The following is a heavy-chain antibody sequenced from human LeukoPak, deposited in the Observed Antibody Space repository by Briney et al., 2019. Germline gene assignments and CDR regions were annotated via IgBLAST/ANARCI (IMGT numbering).Heavy chain of an antibody. CDR1: GGTFSSCA. Sequence: EASVKVSCKASGGTFSSCAISWVRQAPGQGLEWMGRIIPIFGIANYAQKFQGRVTITADKSTSTAYMELSSLRSEDTAVYYCARDSIMTNRYYFDYWGQGTLVTVSS. D-gene: IGHD1-14*01. J-gene: IGHJ4*02. V-gene: IGHV1-69*04. CDR2: IIPIFGIA. CDR3: ARDSIMTNRYYFDY.